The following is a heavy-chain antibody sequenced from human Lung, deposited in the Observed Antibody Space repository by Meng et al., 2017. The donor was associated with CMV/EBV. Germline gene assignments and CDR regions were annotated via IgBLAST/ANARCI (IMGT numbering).Heavy chain of an antibody. CDR3: AREFWMVPRAMGMDV. J-gene: IGHJ6*02. D-gene: IGHD2-2*01. Sequence: AXVXVSXXTSGYTFTGYYLHWVRQAPGQGLEWMGWINPNSGGTNYALKFQGRVTMTSDTSISTGYMELSSLRSDDTAMYYCAREFWMVPRAMGMDVWGQGTTVXVSS. CDR1: GYTFTGYY. V-gene: IGHV1-2*02. CDR2: INPNSGGT.